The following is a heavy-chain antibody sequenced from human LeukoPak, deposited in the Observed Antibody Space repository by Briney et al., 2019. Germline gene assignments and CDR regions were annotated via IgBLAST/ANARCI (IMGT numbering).Heavy chain of an antibody. V-gene: IGHV1-18*01. CDR1: GYTFTSYG. Sequence: ASVKVSCKASGYTFTSYGISWVRQAPGQGLEWMGWISAYNGNTNYAQKLQGRVTMTTDTSTSTAYMELRSLRSDDTAVYYCARDWYCGGDCYSVDYWGQGTLVTVSS. J-gene: IGHJ4*02. CDR2: ISAYNGNT. CDR3: ARDWYCGGDCYSVDY. D-gene: IGHD2-21*02.